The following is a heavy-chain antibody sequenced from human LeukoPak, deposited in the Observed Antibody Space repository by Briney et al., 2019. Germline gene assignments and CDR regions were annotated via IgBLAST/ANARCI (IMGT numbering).Heavy chain of an antibody. CDR3: ARDTLDGLFRGEETFDDY. Sequence: ASVKVSCKASCYTFTSYCISWGRQAPGQGLEWMGWISAYNGNTNYAQKLQGRVTMTTDTSTSTAYMEVRRLRYDETGVYYCARDTLDGLFRGEETFDDYWGQGTVVSVSS. CDR2: ISAYNGNT. D-gene: IGHD3-10*01. V-gene: IGHV1-18*01. CDR1: CYTFTSYC. J-gene: IGHJ4*02.